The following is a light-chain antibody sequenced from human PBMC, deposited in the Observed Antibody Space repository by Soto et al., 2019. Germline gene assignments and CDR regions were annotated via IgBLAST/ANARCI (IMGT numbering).Light chain of an antibody. CDR2: VAS. CDR3: QQSYRTPYT. V-gene: IGKV1-39*01. Sequence: DIQMTQSPSSLSASVGDRVTITCRASQSISTYLNWYQQKPRKAPKLLIYVASSLRSGVPSRFSGSGSGTDFTLTISILQPEDFATYYCQQSYRTPYTFGQGTKLQIK. CDR1: QSISTY. J-gene: IGKJ2*01.